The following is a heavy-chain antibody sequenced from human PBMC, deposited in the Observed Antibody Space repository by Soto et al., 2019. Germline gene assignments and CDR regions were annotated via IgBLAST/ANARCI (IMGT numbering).Heavy chain of an antibody. CDR2: IYYSGSP. V-gene: IGHV4-39*01. CDR1: GGSISSSSYY. CDR3: ARLDYYGMDV. Sequence: QLQLQESGPGLVKPSETLSLTCTVSGGSISSSSYYWGWIRQPPGKGLEWIGSIYYSGSPYYSPSLKIRVTISVDTSKNQFSLKLSSVTAADTAVYYCARLDYYGMDVWGQGTTVTVSS. J-gene: IGHJ6*02.